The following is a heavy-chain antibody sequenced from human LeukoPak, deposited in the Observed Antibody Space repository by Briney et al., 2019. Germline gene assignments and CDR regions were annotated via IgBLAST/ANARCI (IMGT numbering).Heavy chain of an antibody. CDR2: IYYSGST. CDR1: GGSISSYY. J-gene: IGHJ4*02. Sequence: SETLSLTSTVSGGSISSYYWSWIRQPPGKGLEWIGYIYYSGSTNYNPSLKSRVTISVDTSKNQFSLKLSSVTAADTAVYYCARDRSYGYGNFDYWGQGTLVTVSS. D-gene: IGHD5-18*01. CDR3: ARDRSYGYGNFDY. V-gene: IGHV4-59*01.